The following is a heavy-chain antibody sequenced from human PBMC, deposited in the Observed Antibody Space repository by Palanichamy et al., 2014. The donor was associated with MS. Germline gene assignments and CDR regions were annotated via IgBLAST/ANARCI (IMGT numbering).Heavy chain of an antibody. J-gene: IGHJ4*02. CDR2: IYYSGST. V-gene: IGHV4-59*08. CDR1: GGSINNYY. CDR3: ARHAPGYYDH. Sequence: QVQLQESGPGLVKPSETLSLTCTVSGGSINNYYWSWIRQPPGRGLEWIGYIYYSGSTSYNPSLRSRVTISVDTSKSQFSLKVSSVTAADTAVYYCARHAPGYYDHWGQGALVTVSS.